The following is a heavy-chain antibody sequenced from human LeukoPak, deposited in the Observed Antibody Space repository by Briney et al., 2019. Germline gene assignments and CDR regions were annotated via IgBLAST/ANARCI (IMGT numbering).Heavy chain of an antibody. Sequence: GRSLRLSCAASGFTFSSYVMHWVRQAPGKGLEWVAIISYDGSNEYYADSVKGRFTISRDNAKNSLYLQMNSLRAEDTAVYYCARDGDTAIGIWFDPWGQGTLVTVSS. D-gene: IGHD5-18*01. V-gene: IGHV3-30*04. CDR1: GFTFSSYV. J-gene: IGHJ5*02. CDR2: ISYDGSNE. CDR3: ARDGDTAIGIWFDP.